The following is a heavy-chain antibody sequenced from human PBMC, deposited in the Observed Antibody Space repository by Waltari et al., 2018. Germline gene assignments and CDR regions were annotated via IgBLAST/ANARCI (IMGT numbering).Heavy chain of an antibody. CDR1: GFTFSSYS. D-gene: IGHD4-17*01. CDR3: ASGSVTTKPYLDY. V-gene: IGHV3-21*01. CDR2: ISSSSSYI. Sequence: EVQLVESGGGLVKPGGSLRLSCAASGFTFSSYSMNWVRQAPGKGLEWVSSISSSSSYIYYADSVKGRFTISRDNAKNSLYLQMNSLRAEDTAVYYCASGSVTTKPYLDYWGQGTLVTVSS. J-gene: IGHJ4*02.